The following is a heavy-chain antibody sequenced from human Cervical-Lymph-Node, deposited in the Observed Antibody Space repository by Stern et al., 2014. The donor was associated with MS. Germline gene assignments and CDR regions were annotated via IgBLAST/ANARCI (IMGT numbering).Heavy chain of an antibody. CDR2: VYYSGIT. D-gene: IGHD4-11*01. J-gene: IGHJ2*01. V-gene: IGHV4-39*02. CDR1: GGSITNRDY. CDR3: ARGVTAVTNYVPNWCFDL. Sequence: QVQLQESGPGLVKPSETLSLTCTVSGGSITNRDYWGWIRQSPGKGLEWIGSVYYSGITYYRPSLKSRATISIDTARNQFFLRFDSVTATDTAVYFCARGVTAVTNYVPNWCFDLWGRGTLVTVSS.